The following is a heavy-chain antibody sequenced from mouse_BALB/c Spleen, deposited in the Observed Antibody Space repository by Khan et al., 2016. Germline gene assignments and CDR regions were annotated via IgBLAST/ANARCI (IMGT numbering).Heavy chain of an antibody. D-gene: IGHD1-1*01. J-gene: IGHJ1*01. V-gene: IGHV1S81*02. Sequence: QVQLQQPGAELVKPGASVKLSCKASGYTFTSYCMHWVKQRPGQGLEWIGEIFPSNGRTYYNENFKSQATLPVDNSSNPAYKHLSRLTSEDSAVYYCARPLCYGCAFCAVWGAGTTITVSS. CDR2: IFPSNGRT. CDR3: ARPLCYGCAFCAV. CDR1: GYTFTSYC.